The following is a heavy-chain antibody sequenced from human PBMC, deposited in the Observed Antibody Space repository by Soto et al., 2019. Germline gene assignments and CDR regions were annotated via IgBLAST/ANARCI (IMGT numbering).Heavy chain of an antibody. V-gene: IGHV1-69*06. CDR3: ARSRSSPNWFDP. J-gene: IGHJ5*02. Sequence: QVQLVQSGAEVKKPGSSVKVSCKASGGTFSSYAISWVRQAPGQGLEWMGGIIPIFGTANYAQKFQGRVTITADKPTSTAYMELSSLRSEDMAVYYCARSRSSPNWFDPWGQGTLVTVSS. D-gene: IGHD6-13*01. CDR1: GGTFSSYA. CDR2: IIPIFGTA.